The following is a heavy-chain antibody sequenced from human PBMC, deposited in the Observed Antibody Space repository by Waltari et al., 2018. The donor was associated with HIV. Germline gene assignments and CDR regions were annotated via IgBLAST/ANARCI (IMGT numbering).Heavy chain of an antibody. D-gene: IGHD6-19*01. J-gene: IGHJ4*02. V-gene: IGHV3-23*01. CDR1: GFTFDSFA. CDR2: LSASGGRT. Sequence: EVQLMESGGGLVQPGGSLRLSCSTSGFTFDSFAMSWVRQAPGKGLEWVSGLSASGGRTYYADSVKGRLTISRDNSRNTLDLQLNSLRADDTALYYCARDTGIAVAGAGGFDYWGQGTLVTVSS. CDR3: ARDTGIAVAGAGGFDY.